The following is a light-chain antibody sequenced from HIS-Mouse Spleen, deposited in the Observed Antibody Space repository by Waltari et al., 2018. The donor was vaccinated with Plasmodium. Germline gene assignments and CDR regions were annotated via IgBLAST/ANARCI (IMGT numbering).Light chain of an antibody. CDR2: EDS. CDR1: ALPKKY. J-gene: IGLJ3*02. V-gene: IGLV3-10*01. CDR3: YSTDSSGNHRV. Sequence: SYELTQPPSVSVSPGQTARITCSGDALPKKYAYWYQQKSGQATVLVIYEDSKRPSGSPERFSGSISGTMATLNISGAQVEDEADYYCYSTDSSGNHRVFGGGTKLTVL.